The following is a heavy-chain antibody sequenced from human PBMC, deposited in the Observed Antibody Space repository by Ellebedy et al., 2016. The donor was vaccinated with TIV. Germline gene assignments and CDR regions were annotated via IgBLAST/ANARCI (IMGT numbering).Heavy chain of an antibody. CDR3: ARTLLMEIDY. J-gene: IGHJ4*02. V-gene: IGHV1-18*04. CDR1: GYTFTSRG. Sequence: AASVKVSCKASGYTFTSRGISWVRQAPGQGLEWLGWIDTDNGNTNYAESSQGRVTMTADTSTNIAYMELRSLRSDDTAVYYCARTLLMEIDYWGQGTLVTVSS. CDR2: IDTDNGNT. D-gene: IGHD2-8*01.